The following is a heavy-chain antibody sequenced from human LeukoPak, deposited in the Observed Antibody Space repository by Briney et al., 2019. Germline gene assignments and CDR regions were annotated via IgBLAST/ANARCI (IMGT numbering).Heavy chain of an antibody. V-gene: IGHV4-39*07. CDR3: ARAPSSIAARPKVYYYYHMDV. CDR2: IYHSGST. CDR1: GGSISNSNYY. D-gene: IGHD6-6*01. Sequence: SETLSLTCTVSGGSISNSNYYWGWIRQPPGKGLEWIGSIYHSGSTYYNPSLKSRVTISVDTSKNQFSLKLSSVTAADTAVYYCARAPSSIAARPKVYYYYHMDVWGKGTTVTVSS. J-gene: IGHJ6*03.